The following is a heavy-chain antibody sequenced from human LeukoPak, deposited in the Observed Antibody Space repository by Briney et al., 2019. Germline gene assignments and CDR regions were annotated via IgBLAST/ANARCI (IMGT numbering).Heavy chain of an antibody. CDR1: GYTFTEYY. J-gene: IGHJ4*02. CDR3: ARTLTTATWDY. V-gene: IGHV1-2*02. D-gene: IGHD4-17*01. CDR2: ISPYSGAT. Sequence: RASVKVSCKASGYTFTEYYLNWMRQAPGQGLEWMGWISPYSGATHYAQIFQGRVTMTRDTSISTAYMEVSSLRSDDPAVYFCARTLTTATWDYWGQGTLVTVSS.